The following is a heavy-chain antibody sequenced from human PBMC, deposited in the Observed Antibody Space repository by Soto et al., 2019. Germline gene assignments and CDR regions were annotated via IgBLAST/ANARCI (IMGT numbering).Heavy chain of an antibody. J-gene: IGHJ4*02. V-gene: IGHV4-59*01. Sequence: SETLSLTCTVSGGSISSYYWSWIRQPPGKGLEWIGYIYYSGSTNYNPSLKSRVTISVDTSKNQFSLKLSSVTAADTAVYYCARGGTGATFDYWGQGTLVTVSS. CDR2: IYYSGST. CDR3: ARGGTGATFDY. D-gene: IGHD1-26*01. CDR1: GGSISSYY.